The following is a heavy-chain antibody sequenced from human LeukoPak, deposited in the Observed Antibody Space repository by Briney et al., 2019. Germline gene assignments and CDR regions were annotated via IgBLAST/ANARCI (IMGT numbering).Heavy chain of an antibody. CDR2: INPNSGGT. J-gene: IGHJ5*02. CDR1: GYTFISYG. V-gene: IGHV1-2*02. D-gene: IGHD1-26*01. CDR3: ARMRELLGFDP. Sequence: GASVKVTCKASGYTFISYGISWVRQAPGQGLEWMGWINPNSGGTNYAQKFQGRVTMTRDTSISTAYMELSRLRSDDTAVYYCARMRELLGFDPWGQGTLVTVSS.